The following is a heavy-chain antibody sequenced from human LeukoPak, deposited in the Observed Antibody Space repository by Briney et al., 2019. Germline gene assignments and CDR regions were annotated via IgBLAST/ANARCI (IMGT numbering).Heavy chain of an antibody. J-gene: IGHJ6*02. Sequence: PGGPLRLSCAASGFTFSSYAMSWVGQAPGKGLEWVSAISGSGGSTYYADSVKGRFTISRDNSKNTLYLQMNSLRAEDTAVYYCAKDLSPLYYYYGMDVWAKGPRSPSP. CDR1: GFTFSSYA. V-gene: IGHV3-23*01. CDR3: AKDLSPLYYYYGMDV. CDR2: ISGSGGST.